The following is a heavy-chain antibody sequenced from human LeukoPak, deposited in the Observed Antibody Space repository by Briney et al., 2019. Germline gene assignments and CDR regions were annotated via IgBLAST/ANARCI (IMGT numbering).Heavy chain of an antibody. J-gene: IGHJ3*02. D-gene: IGHD2-15*01. Sequence: GGSLRLSCAASGFTFSTYAMSWVRQAPGKGLEWVSAISGRGDRTYYPDSVKGRFTISRDNAKNSLYLQMNSLSAEDTAVYYCARAYCTGGNCYLGDAFDIWGQGTTVTVS. CDR3: ARAYCTGGNCYLGDAFDI. V-gene: IGHV3-23*01. CDR2: ISGRGDRT. CDR1: GFTFSTYA.